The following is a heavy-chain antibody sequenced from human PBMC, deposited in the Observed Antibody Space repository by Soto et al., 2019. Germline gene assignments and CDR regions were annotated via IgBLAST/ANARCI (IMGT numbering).Heavy chain of an antibody. Sequence: QLQLQESGSGLVKPSQTLSLTCAVSGGSISSGGYSWSWIRQPPGKGLEWIGYIYHSGSTYYNPSLKSRVTISVDRSKNQFSLKLSSVTAADTAVYYCARGGRYCSGGSCYQKKEYFQHWGQGTLVTVSS. CDR1: GGSISSGGYS. CDR3: ARGGRYCSGGSCYQKKEYFQH. V-gene: IGHV4-30-2*01. J-gene: IGHJ1*01. D-gene: IGHD2-15*01. CDR2: IYHSGST.